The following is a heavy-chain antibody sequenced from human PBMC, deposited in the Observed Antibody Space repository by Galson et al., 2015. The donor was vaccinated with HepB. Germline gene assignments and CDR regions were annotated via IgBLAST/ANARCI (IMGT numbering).Heavy chain of an antibody. D-gene: IGHD7-27*01. CDR1: GFTFSSYA. CDR3: ARDGPGERTELGSDGAWVY. CDR2: ISYDGSNR. Sequence: SLRLSCAASGFTFSSYAMHWVRQAPGKGLEWVAVISYDGSNRYYADSVKGRFTISRDNSKNTLYLQMNSLRAEDTAVYYCARDGPGERTELGSDGAWVYWGQGTLVTVSS. V-gene: IGHV3-30*04. J-gene: IGHJ4*02.